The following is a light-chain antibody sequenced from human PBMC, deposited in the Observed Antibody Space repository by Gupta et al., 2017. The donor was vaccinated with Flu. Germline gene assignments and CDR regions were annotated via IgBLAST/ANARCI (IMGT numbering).Light chain of an antibody. V-gene: IGKV1-5*03. CDR3: QQYNYYPLT. CDR1: QGVSSW. J-gene: IGKJ4*01. CDR2: KAS. Sequence: PSTLYAAVGDRVTMTCRASQGVSSWLAWYQQKPGKAPKFLIYKASSLQSGVPSRFSGSGSGTEFTLTISSLQPDDFATYYCQQYNYYPLTFGGGTKVEIK.